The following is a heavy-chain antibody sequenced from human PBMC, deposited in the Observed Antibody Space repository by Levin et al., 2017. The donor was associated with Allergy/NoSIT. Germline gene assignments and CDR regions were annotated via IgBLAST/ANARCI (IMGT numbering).Heavy chain of an antibody. V-gene: IGHV3-48*04. Sequence: GGSLRLSCAASGFRFSSCSMSWVRQAPGKGLEWVAYISSASGNIQYADSVKGRFTISRDNTKNSLSLQMNSLKAEDTAVYFCVSSPVTAPGAFDYWGQGTLVTVSS. CDR2: ISSASGNI. D-gene: IGHD6-13*01. J-gene: IGHJ4*02. CDR3: VSSPVTAPGAFDY. CDR1: GFRFSSCS.